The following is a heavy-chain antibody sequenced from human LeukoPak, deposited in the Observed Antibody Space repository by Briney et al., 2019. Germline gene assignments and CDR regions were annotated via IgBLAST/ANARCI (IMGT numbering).Heavy chain of an antibody. V-gene: IGHV4-38-2*02. CDR3: ARYGSFDAFDI. J-gene: IGHJ3*02. CDR1: GYSISSGYY. CDR2: IYHSGRT. Sequence: SETLSLTCTVSGYSISSGYYWGWIRQPPGKGLEWIGIIYHSGRTDYNPSLKSRVTISVDTSKNQFSLKLSSVTAADTAVYYCARYGSFDAFDIWGQGTMVTVSS. D-gene: IGHD1-26*01.